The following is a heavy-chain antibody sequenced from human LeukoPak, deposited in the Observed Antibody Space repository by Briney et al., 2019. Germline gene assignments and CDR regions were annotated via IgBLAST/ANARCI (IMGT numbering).Heavy chain of an antibody. CDR2: ISYDGSNK. J-gene: IGHJ3*02. CDR1: GFTFSSYA. Sequence: GGSLRLSCAASGFTFSSYAMHWVRQAPGKGLEWVAVISYDGSNKYYADSVKGRFTISRDNSKNTLYLQMNSLRAEDTAVYYCARDPFPADYGDYGQDAFDIWGQGTMVTVSS. CDR3: ARDPFPADYGDYGQDAFDI. V-gene: IGHV3-30*04. D-gene: IGHD4-17*01.